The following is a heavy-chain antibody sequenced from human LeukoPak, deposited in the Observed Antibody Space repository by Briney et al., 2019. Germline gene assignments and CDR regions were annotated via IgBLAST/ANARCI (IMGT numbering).Heavy chain of an antibody. D-gene: IGHD2-15*01. CDR2: VSSSSTTI. V-gene: IGHV3-48*04. Sequence: GGSLRLSCAASGFTFSSYSMNWVRQAPGKGLEWVSYVSSSSTTIYYADSVKGRFTISRDNAKNSLYLQMNSLRAEDTAVYYCARVYCSGGDCYSAFDIWGQGTMVTVSS. CDR3: ARVYCSGGDCYSAFDI. J-gene: IGHJ3*02. CDR1: GFTFSSYS.